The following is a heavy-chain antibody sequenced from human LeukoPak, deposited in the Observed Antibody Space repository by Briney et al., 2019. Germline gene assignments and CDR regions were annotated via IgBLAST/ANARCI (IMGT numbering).Heavy chain of an antibody. CDR1: GFTFSSYA. Sequence: GGSLRLSCAASGFTFSSYAMSWVRQAPGKGLEWVSAISGTGVGTYYADSVTGRFTISRDNSKNTLYLQMNSLRAEDTAVYYCAKAIAAPVWYFDLWGRGTLVTVSS. CDR2: ISGTGVGT. V-gene: IGHV3-23*01. J-gene: IGHJ2*01. D-gene: IGHD6-13*01. CDR3: AKAIAAPVWYFDL.